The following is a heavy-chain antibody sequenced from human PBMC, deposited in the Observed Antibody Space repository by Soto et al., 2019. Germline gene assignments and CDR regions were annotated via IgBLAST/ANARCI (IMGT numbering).Heavy chain of an antibody. CDR1: GFTFSYHA. CDR2: ISYDGDNK. Sequence: HVQLVESGGVVVQPGRSLRLSCAASGFTFSYHALNWVRQAPGKGLEWVAVISYDGDNKYIAESVKGRFTISRDNSKNTVSLQMNSLRAEDTAMYFCARGTTTSAFSAMDVWGQGTTVTVSS. J-gene: IGHJ6*02. V-gene: IGHV3-30-3*01. D-gene: IGHD1-1*01. CDR3: ARGTTTSAFSAMDV.